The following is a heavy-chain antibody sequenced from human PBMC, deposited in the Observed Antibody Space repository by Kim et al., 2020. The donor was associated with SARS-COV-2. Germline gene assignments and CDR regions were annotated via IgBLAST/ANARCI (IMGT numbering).Heavy chain of an antibody. Sequence: GGSLRLSCAASGFTFSGYEMNWVRQAPGKGLEWVSYISSTGSTIYYADSVKGRFTISRDNAKNSLYLQMNSLRAEDTAVYYCARVSVVGALDYWGQGTLVTVSS. CDR1: GFTFSGYE. V-gene: IGHV3-48*03. D-gene: IGHD6-19*01. CDR3: ARVSVVGALDY. CDR2: ISSTGSTI. J-gene: IGHJ4*02.